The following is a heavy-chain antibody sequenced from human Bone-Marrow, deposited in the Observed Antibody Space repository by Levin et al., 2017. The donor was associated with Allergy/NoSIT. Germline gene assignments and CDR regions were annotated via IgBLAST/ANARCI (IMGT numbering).Heavy chain of an antibody. CDR2: ISWNSGSI. Sequence: PGGSLRLSCAASGFTFDDYAMHWVRQAPGKGLEWVSGISWNSGSIGYADSVKGRFTISRDNAKNSLYLQMNSLRAEDTALYYCAKGAGWRIEDWFDPWGQGTLVTVSS. V-gene: IGHV3-9*01. D-gene: IGHD2-15*01. J-gene: IGHJ5*02. CDR3: AKGAGWRIEDWFDP. CDR1: GFTFDDYA.